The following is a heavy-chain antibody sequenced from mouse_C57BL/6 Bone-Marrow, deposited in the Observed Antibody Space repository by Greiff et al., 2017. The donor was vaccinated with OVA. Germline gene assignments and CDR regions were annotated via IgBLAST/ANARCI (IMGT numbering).Heavy chain of an antibody. D-gene: IGHD1-1*01. CDR1: GFNIKNTY. V-gene: IGHV14-3*01. CDR3: ASGSVYYGSTLYYYAMDY. Sequence: EVQLQQSVAELVRPGASVKLSCTASGFNIKNTYMHWVKQRPEQGLEWIGRIDPANGNTKYAPKFQGKATITADTSSNTAYLQLSSLTSEDTAIYYCASGSVYYGSTLYYYAMDYWGQGTSVTVSS. CDR2: IDPANGNT. J-gene: IGHJ4*01.